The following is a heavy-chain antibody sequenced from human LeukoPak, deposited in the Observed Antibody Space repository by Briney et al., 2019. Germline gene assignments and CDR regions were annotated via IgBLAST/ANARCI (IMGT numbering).Heavy chain of an antibody. Sequence: GGSLRLSCAASGFTFNTFWMNWVRQAPGKGLEWVGRFKSKTDGGTTDYAAPVKGRFTISRDDSKNMLYLQMNSLKTEDTAVYYCTRGDYGDHTDLDYWGQGTLVTVSS. J-gene: IGHJ4*02. CDR2: FKSKTDGGTT. CDR3: TRGDYGDHTDLDY. CDR1: GFTFNTFW. D-gene: IGHD4-17*01. V-gene: IGHV3-15*07.